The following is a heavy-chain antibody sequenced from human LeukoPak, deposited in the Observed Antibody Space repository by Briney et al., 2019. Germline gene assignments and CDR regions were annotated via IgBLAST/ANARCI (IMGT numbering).Heavy chain of an antibody. J-gene: IGHJ6*02. D-gene: IGHD3-10*01. CDR3: AREREVRGHYCYAMDV. V-gene: IGHV3-48*01. CDR2: ISSSGNTI. CDR1: GFTLSSFS. Sequence: GGSLRLSCAASGFTLSSFSMNWVRQAPGKGLEWLSYISSSGNTIYYADSAKGRLTVSRDNAKNSVYLQMSSLRANDTAVYYCAREREVRGHYCYAMDVWGQGTTVTVSS.